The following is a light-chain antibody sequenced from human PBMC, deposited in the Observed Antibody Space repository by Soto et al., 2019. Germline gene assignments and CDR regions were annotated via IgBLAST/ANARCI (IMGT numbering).Light chain of an antibody. CDR3: QQYGSSPLIS. CDR1: QSVSSTY. CDR2: GAS. V-gene: IGKV3-20*01. J-gene: IGKJ5*01. Sequence: EIVLTQSPGTLSLSPGERATLSCRASQSVSSTYLAWYQHRPGQAPRLLIYGASTRATGIAARFSGSGSGRDFTLTISGLEPEDFAVYYCQQYGSSPLISFGQGTRLEIK.